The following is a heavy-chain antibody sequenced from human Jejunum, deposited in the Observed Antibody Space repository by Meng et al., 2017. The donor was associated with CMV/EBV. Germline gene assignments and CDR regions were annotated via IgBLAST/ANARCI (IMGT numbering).Heavy chain of an antibody. V-gene: IGHV4-39*01. Sequence: QLLRQERGPCLGMPPASRAPTRTLSGGSISSSSYYWGWSRQPPGKGLGWIGSFYYSGSTYYNPSLKSRVTISVDTFKNQFSLKLSSVTAADTAVYYCASPRGILGIVDLWGRGTLVTVSS. CDR2: FYYSGST. D-gene: IGHD7-27*01. CDR3: ASPRGILGIVDL. J-gene: IGHJ2*01. CDR1: GGSISSSSYY.